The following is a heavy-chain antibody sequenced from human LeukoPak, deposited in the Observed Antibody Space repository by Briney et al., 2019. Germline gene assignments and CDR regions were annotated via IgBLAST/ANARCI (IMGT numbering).Heavy chain of an antibody. CDR3: ARASMVRGVYYFDY. CDR2: INSDGSST. D-gene: IGHD3-10*01. J-gene: IGHJ4*02. CDR1: GFTFSSYW. Sequence: GGSLRLSCAASGFTFSSYWMRWVRQAPGKGLVWVSRINSDGSSTSYADSVKGRFTISRDNAKNTLYLQMNSLRAEDTAMYYCARASMVRGVYYFDYWGQGTLVTVSS. V-gene: IGHV3-74*01.